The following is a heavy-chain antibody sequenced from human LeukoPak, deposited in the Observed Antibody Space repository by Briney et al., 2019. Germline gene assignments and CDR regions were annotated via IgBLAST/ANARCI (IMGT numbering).Heavy chain of an antibody. D-gene: IGHD6-13*01. Sequence: GGSLRLSCVASGFTFGKYWMSWVRQAPGKGLEWLANIKPDGTTKFYVDSVKGRFTISRDNALNSLYLQMNSLRAEDTAIYYCARSIPYGTTWYGRSDYWGQGTLVTVSS. V-gene: IGHV3-7*03. CDR1: GFTFGKYW. J-gene: IGHJ4*02. CDR2: IKPDGTTK. CDR3: ARSIPYGTTWYGRSDY.